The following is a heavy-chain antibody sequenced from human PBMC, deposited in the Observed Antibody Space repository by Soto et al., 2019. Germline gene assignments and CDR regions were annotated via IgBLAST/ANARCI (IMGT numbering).Heavy chain of an antibody. D-gene: IGHD1-1*01. CDR2: ISTLNGNT. J-gene: IGHJ6*02. V-gene: IGHV1-18*01. CDR1: GYDYVTYA. Sequence: QAQLVQSGSEVKKPGASVNVSCKASGYDYVTYAITWVRQRPGQGLEWMGWISTLNGNTNYAQNFQGRVTMTTDTSTRIVHLELRSLRSDDTAVYYCARRVQVCLPDYYGMAVLGQGTTVTVSS. CDR3: ARRVQVCLPDYYGMAV.